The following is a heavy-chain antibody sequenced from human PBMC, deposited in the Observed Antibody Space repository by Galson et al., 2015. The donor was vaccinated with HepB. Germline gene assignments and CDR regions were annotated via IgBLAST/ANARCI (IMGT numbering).Heavy chain of an antibody. D-gene: IGHD3-3*01. CDR1: GFTFSNYA. CDR2: TGGSGAST. CDR3: AKGDAFWSGRPGPDY. V-gene: IGHV3-23*01. Sequence: SLRLSCAASGFTFSNYAMSWVRQAPGKGLEWVSGTGGSGASTYYADSVKGRFTISRDNSKNTLYLQMNSLRAEDTAVYYCAKGDAFWSGRPGPDYWGQGTLVTVSS. J-gene: IGHJ4*02.